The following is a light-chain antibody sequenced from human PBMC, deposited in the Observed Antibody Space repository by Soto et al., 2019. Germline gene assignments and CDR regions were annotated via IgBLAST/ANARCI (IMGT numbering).Light chain of an antibody. CDR1: QNVASY. V-gene: IGKV1-39*01. J-gene: IGKJ4*01. CDR2: AAS. Sequence: DIRMTQSPASLSASVGDRVTITCRASQNVASYLNWFQHKPGEAPKSLIYAASKLRSGVPSRFSATGSETDFTLTITDLQPEDFATYYCQQSFSAPLSFGEGTKVDIK. CDR3: QQSFSAPLS.